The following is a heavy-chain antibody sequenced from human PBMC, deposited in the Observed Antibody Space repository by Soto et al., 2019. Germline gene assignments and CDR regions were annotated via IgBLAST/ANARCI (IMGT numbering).Heavy chain of an antibody. D-gene: IGHD3-9*01. CDR3: ARDLTRDHYLYDL. CDR2: SYYTGRT. CDR1: GGSLKSGGDY. V-gene: IGHV4-31*02. J-gene: IGHJ5*02. Sequence: QVQLQESGPGLVKPSQTLSLTCTVSGGSLKSGGDYWSCIRQYPGRSLEWIGYSYYTGRTYYNPSHESRITFKLDTSMSQFSMNFCAVIGADTAVYYSARDLTRDHYLYDLWGYGTLVTVYS.